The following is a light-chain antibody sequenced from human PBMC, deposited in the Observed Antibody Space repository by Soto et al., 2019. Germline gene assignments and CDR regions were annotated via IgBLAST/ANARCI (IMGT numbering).Light chain of an antibody. CDR3: QSYDASLSGPVV. CDR1: SSNIGAGYD. CDR2: GNN. Sequence: QAVVTQPPSVSGAPGQRVTIPCTGSSSNIGAGYDVHWYQQLPGTAPKLLMYGNNNRPSGVPDRFSGSKSGTSASLAITGLQAEDEADYYCQSYDASLSGPVVFGGGTKLTVL. J-gene: IGLJ2*01. V-gene: IGLV1-40*01.